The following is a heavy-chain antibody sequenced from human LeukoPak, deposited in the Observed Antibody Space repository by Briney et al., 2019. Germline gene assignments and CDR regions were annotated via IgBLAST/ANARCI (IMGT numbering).Heavy chain of an antibody. J-gene: IGHJ4*02. CDR2: IKQDGSEK. CDR1: GFTFSSYW. D-gene: IGHD5-18*01. CDR3: ARDRYSYGDF. V-gene: IGHV3-7*01. Sequence: GGSLRLSCAASGFTFSSYWMSWVRQAPGKGLEWMANIKQDGSEKYYVDSVEGRFTISRDNAKNTLYLQMSSLRAEDTAVYYCARDRYSYGDFWGQGTLVTVSS.